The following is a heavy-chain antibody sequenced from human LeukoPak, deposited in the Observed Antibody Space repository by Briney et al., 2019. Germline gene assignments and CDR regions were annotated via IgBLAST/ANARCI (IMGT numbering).Heavy chain of an antibody. J-gene: IGHJ4*02. D-gene: IGHD2-15*01. Sequence: SVKVSCKASGGTFSSYAISWVRQAPGQGLEWMGGIIPIFGTANYAQKFQGRVTITTDESTSTAYMELSSLRSEDTAVYYCARQAEGSTSGGIYYFDYWGQGTLVTVSS. CDR3: ARQAEGSTSGGIYYFDY. V-gene: IGHV1-69*05. CDR2: IIPIFGTA. CDR1: GGTFSSYA.